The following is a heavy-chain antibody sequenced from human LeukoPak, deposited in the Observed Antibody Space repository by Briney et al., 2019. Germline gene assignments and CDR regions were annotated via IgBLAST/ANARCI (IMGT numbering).Heavy chain of an antibody. CDR3: ARETSYYDFWSGYHI. V-gene: IGHV3-30-3*01. J-gene: IGHJ3*02. CDR1: GFTFSSYA. CDR2: ISYDGSNK. Sequence: PGRSLRLSCAASGFTFSSYAMHWVRQAPGKWLEWVAVISYDGSNKYYVDSVKGRFTISRDNSKNTLYLQMNSLRAEDTAVYYCARETSYYDFWSGYHIWGQGTTVTVSS. D-gene: IGHD3-3*01.